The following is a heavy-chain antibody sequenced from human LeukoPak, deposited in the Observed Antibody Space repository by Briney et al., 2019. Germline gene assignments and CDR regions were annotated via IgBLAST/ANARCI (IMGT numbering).Heavy chain of an antibody. CDR3: ASSGVTTATTAYFQH. D-gene: IGHD4-17*01. V-gene: IGHV3-66*01. Sequence: GGSLRLSCAASGFTVSSNYMSWVRQAPGKGLEWVSVIYSGGSTYYADSVKGRFTISRDNSKNTLYLQMNSLRAEDTAVYYCASSGVTTATTAYFQHWGQGTLVTVSS. J-gene: IGHJ1*01. CDR2: IYSGGST. CDR1: GFTVSSNY.